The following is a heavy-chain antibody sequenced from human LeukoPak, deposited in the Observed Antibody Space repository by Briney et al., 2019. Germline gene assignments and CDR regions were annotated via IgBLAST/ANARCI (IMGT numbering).Heavy chain of an antibody. J-gene: IGHJ4*02. Sequence: PGGSLRLFCAASGFTFSSYAMSWVRQAPGKGLEWVSAISGSGGSTYYADSVKGRFTISRDNSKNTLYLQMNSLRAEDTAVYYCAKAGTRWELLPLYFDYWGQGTLVTVSS. D-gene: IGHD1-26*01. CDR1: GFTFSSYA. CDR2: ISGSGGST. V-gene: IGHV3-23*01. CDR3: AKAGTRWELLPLYFDY.